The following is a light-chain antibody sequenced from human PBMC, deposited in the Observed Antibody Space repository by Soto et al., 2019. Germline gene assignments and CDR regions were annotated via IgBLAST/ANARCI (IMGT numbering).Light chain of an antibody. J-gene: IGKJ1*01. Sequence: EVVMTQSPATLSVSPGERATISCRASQSVSNNLAWYQQKPGQAPRLLIYGASTRATDIPARFSGSGSGTEFTLTISSLQSEDFAVYYCQQYNSWPLTFGQGTKVEIK. CDR3: QQYNSWPLT. CDR1: QSVSNN. CDR2: GAS. V-gene: IGKV3-15*01.